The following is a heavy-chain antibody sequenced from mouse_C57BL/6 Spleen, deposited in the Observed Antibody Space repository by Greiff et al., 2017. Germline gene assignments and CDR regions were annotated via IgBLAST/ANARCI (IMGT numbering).Heavy chain of an antibody. Sequence: VQLQQPGAELVMPGASVKLSCKASGYTFTSYWMHWVKQRPGQGLEWIGEIDPSDSYTNYNQKFKGKSTLTVDKSSSTAYMQLSSLTSEDSAVYYCARGGYYPDWYVDVWGTGTTVTVSS. D-gene: IGHD2-3*01. CDR1: GYTFTSYW. J-gene: IGHJ1*03. V-gene: IGHV1-69*01. CDR3: ARGGYYPDWYVDV. CDR2: IDPSDSYT.